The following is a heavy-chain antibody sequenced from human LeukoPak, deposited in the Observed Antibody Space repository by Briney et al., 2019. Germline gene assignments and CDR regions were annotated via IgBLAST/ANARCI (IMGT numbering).Heavy chain of an antibody. D-gene: IGHD6-19*01. Sequence: GGSLRLSCTASGFAFSVYAMSWLRQPPGKGLEWVSTINANSGTTSYAASVRGRFTISRDNSKNTLYLQLNTLRADDTATYYCAKPISGGLAVTADWFHPWGQGTLVAVSS. V-gene: IGHV3-23*01. J-gene: IGHJ5*01. CDR1: GFAFSVYA. CDR3: AKPISGGLAVTADWFHP. CDR2: INANSGTT.